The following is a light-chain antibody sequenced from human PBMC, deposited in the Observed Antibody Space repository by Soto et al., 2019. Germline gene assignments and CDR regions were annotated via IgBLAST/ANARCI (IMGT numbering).Light chain of an antibody. V-gene: IGKV1-5*03. J-gene: IGKJ1*01. CDR2: KAS. Sequence: DIQMTQSPSTLSASVGDRVTITCRASQSISSWLAWYQQKPGTAPKLLIYKASTLQSGVPSMFSGSGSGTEFTLTISILQPDDSATYYCQQYNDNWTFGEGTKVEIK. CDR3: QQYNDNWT. CDR1: QSISSW.